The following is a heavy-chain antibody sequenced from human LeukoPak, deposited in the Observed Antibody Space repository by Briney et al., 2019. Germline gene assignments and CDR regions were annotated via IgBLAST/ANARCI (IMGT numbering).Heavy chain of an antibody. V-gene: IGHV3-23*01. CDR1: GFTFSSYG. J-gene: IGHJ4*02. CDR3: AKEPRGYSYGSFWFFDY. Sequence: GGSLRLSCAASGFTFSSYGMHWVRQAPGKGLEWVSAISGSGGSTYYADSVKGRFTISRDNSKNTLYLQMNSLRAEDTAVYYCAKEPRGYSYGSFWFFDYWGQGTLVTVSS. D-gene: IGHD5-18*01. CDR2: ISGSGGST.